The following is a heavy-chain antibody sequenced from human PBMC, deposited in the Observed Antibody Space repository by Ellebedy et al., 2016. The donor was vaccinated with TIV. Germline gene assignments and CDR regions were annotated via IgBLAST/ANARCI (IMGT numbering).Heavy chain of an antibody. CDR3: ARGFGSGSYWVY. Sequence: GSLRLSXAASGFTFSSYWMSWVRQAPGKGLEWIGEINHSGSTNYNPSLKSRVTISVDTSKNQFSLKLSSVTAADTAVYYCARGFGSGSYWVYWGQGTLVTVSS. CDR2: INHSGST. V-gene: IGHV4-34*01. J-gene: IGHJ4*02. D-gene: IGHD3-10*01. CDR1: GFTFSSYW.